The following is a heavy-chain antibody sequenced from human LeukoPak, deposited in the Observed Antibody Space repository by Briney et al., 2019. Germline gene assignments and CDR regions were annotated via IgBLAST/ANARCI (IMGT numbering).Heavy chain of an antibody. D-gene: IGHD3-3*01. Sequence: TGGSLRLSCAPSGFTFSNYAMSWVRQAPGKGLEWVSGSGSGGSTYYADSVKGRFTISRDNSKNTLYLQMNSLRAEDTAVYYCAKDFWSGYYPNYWGQGTLVTVSS. CDR1: GFTFSNYA. CDR2: SGSGGST. J-gene: IGHJ4*02. V-gene: IGHV3-23*01. CDR3: AKDFWSGYYPNY.